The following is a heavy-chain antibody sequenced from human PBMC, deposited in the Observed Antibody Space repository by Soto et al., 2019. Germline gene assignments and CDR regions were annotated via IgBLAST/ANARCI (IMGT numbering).Heavy chain of an antibody. CDR3: ARHRPQEDGSKKGFDH. J-gene: IGHJ4*02. CDR2: IYHTGNA. V-gene: IGHV4-59*05. D-gene: IGHD2-15*01. Sequence: SETLSLTCTVSGASINNFYWSWIRQAPGKGLEWIGSIYHTGNAYYNPSLKSRVTISVDTSKNQFSLRLTSVTAADAALYYCARHRPQEDGSKKGFDHWGQGTPVTVSS. CDR1: GASINNFY.